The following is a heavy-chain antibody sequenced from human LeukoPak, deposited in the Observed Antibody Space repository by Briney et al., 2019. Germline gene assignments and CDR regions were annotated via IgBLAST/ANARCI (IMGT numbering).Heavy chain of an antibody. Sequence: GSLRLSCAASGFTFSSYGMHWVRQAPGKGLEWVADISYDGSNKYYVDSVKGRFTISRGNSKNTLYLQMNSLRAEDTAVYYCAKDYYGSGATPEAWGQGTLVTVSS. V-gene: IGHV3-30*18. CDR2: ISYDGSNK. CDR3: AKDYYGSGATPEA. CDR1: GFTFSSYG. J-gene: IGHJ5*02. D-gene: IGHD3-10*01.